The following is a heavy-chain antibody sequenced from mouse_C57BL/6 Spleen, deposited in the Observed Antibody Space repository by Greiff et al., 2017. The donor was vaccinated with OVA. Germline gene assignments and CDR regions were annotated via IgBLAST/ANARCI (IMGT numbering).Heavy chain of an antibody. CDR2: IDPSDSET. CDR3: ARRDDGSLDY. D-gene: IGHD2-3*01. V-gene: IGHV1-52*01. CDR1: GYTFTSYW. J-gene: IGHJ2*01. Sequence: QVQLKQPGAELVRPGSSVKLSCKASGYTFTSYWMHWVKQRPIQGLEWIGNIDPSDSETHYNQKFKDKATLTVDKSSSTAYMQLSSLTSEDSAVYYGARRDDGSLDYWGQGTTLTVSS.